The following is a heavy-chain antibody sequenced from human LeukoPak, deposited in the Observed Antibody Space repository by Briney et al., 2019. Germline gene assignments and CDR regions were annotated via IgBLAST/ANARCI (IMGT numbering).Heavy chain of an antibody. V-gene: IGHV4-61*01. D-gene: IGHD1-26*01. CDR1: GGSVSSGSYY. CDR3: AGLDVERDAFDT. J-gene: IGHJ3*02. Sequence: SETLSLTCTVSGGSVSSGSYYWSWIRQPPGKGLEWIGYIYYSGSTNYNPSLKSRVTISVDTSKNQFSLKLSSVTAADTAVYYCAGLDVERDAFDTWGQGTMVTVSS. CDR2: IYYSGST.